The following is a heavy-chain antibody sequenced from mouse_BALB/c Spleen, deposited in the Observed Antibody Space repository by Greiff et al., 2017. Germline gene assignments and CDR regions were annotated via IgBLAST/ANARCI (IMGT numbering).Heavy chain of an antibody. V-gene: IGHV2-2*02. Sequence: VQGVESGPGLVQPSQSLSITCTVSGFSLTSYGVHWVRQSPGKGLEWLGVIWSGGSTDYNAAFISRLSISKDNSKSQVFFKMNSLQANDTAIYYCARRASPTRGAMDYWGQGTSVTVSS. CDR3: ARRASPTRGAMDY. D-gene: IGHD6-1*01. CDR1: GFSLTSYG. J-gene: IGHJ4*01. CDR2: IWSGGST.